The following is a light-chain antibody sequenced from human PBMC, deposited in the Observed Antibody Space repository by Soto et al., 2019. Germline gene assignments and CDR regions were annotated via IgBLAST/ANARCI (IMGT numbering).Light chain of an antibody. CDR1: QSVGSN. CDR3: QQYNDWPPWT. Sequence: DIVMTKSPATLSVSPGEGATLSCRASQSVGSNVAWYQQIPGQGPRLLIYGASTRATGVPARFSGTGSGTEFALTINSLQSEDFAVYYCQQYNDWPPWTFGQRSKV. CDR2: GAS. J-gene: IGKJ1*01. V-gene: IGKV3-15*01.